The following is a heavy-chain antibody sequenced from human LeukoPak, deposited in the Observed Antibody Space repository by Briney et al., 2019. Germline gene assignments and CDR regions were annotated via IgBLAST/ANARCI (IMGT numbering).Heavy chain of an antibody. CDR2: INPNSGDT. CDR3: ARGGDCSSGSCYRIWFAG. V-gene: IGHV1-2*02. J-gene: IGHJ5*02. D-gene: IGHD2-15*01. Sequence: ASVKVSCKASGYTFTSYYMHWVRQAPGQGLEWMGWINPNSGDTNYAQKFQGRVTITRDTSMSTAYMELSSLRSDDTAVYYCARGGDCSSGSCYRIWFAGWGEGTLVTASS. CDR1: GYTFTSYY.